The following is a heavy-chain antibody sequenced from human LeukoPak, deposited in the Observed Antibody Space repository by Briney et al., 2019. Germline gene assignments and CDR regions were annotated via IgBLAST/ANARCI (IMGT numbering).Heavy chain of an antibody. CDR1: GGSISSYY. CDR2: IYYSGST. D-gene: IGHD3-10*01. J-gene: IGHJ4*02. CDR3: ARHNYTTMVRGVRTSYYFDY. V-gene: IGHV4-59*01. Sequence: PAETLSLTCTVSGGSISSYYWSWIRQLPGKGLEWIGYIYYSGSTNYNPSLKSRVTISVDTSKNQFSLKLSSVTAADPAVYYCARHNYTTMVRGVRTSYYFDYWGQGTLVTVSS.